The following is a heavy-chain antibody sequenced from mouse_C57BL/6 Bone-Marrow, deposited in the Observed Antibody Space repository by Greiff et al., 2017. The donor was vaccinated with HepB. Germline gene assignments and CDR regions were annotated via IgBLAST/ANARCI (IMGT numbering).Heavy chain of an antibody. V-gene: IGHV1-63*01. Sequence: QVQLQQSGAELVRPGTSVKMSCKASGYTFTNYWIGWAKQRPGHGLEWIGDIYPGGGYTNYNEKFKGKATLTADKSSSTAYMQFSSLTSEDSAIYYCAREAGYYFDYWGQGTTLTVSS. J-gene: IGHJ2*01. CDR1: GYTFTNYW. CDR2: IYPGGGYT. CDR3: AREAGYYFDY.